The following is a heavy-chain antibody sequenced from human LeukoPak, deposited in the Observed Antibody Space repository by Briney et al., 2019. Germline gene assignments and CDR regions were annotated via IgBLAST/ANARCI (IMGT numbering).Heavy chain of an antibody. Sequence: GGSLRPSCAASGFTFNSYAMSWVRQAPGKGLEWVSAISGSGGSTYYADSVKGRFTISRDNSKNTLYLQMNSLRAEDTAVYYCAKASGGFYYYYGMDVWGQGTTVTVSS. D-gene: IGHD6-19*01. CDR3: AKASGGFYYYYGMDV. J-gene: IGHJ6*02. CDR2: ISGSGGST. V-gene: IGHV3-23*01. CDR1: GFTFNSYA.